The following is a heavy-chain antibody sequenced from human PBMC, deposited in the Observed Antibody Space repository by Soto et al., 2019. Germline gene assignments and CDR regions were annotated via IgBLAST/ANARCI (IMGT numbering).Heavy chain of an antibody. J-gene: IGHJ4*02. CDR3: ARDSLRYYDSSGIYFDY. D-gene: IGHD3-22*01. CDR2: IKSKTDGGTT. V-gene: IGHV3-15*07. Sequence: PGGSLRLSCAASGFTFSNAWMNWVRQAPGKGLEWVGRIKSKTDGGTTDYAAPVKGRFTISRDDSKNTLYLQMNSLRAEDTAVYYCARDSLRYYDSSGIYFDYWGQGTLVTVSS. CDR1: GFTFSNAW.